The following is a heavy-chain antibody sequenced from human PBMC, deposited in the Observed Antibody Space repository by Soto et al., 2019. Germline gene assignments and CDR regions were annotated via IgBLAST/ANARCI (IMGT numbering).Heavy chain of an antibody. D-gene: IGHD3-10*01. CDR3: AKEGIIRFNYYYYYMDV. Sequence: EVQLVESGGGLVQPGRSLRLSCAASGFTFDDYAMHWVRQAPGKGLEWVSGISWNSGSIGYADSVKGRFTISRDNAKNSLYLQMISLRAEDTALYYCAKEGIIRFNYYYYYMDVWGKGTTVTVSS. J-gene: IGHJ6*03. V-gene: IGHV3-9*01. CDR2: ISWNSGSI. CDR1: GFTFDDYA.